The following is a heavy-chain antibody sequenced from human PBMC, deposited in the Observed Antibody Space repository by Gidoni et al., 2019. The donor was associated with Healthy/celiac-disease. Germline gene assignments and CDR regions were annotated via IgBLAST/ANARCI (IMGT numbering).Heavy chain of an antibody. J-gene: IGHJ4*02. CDR2: IYYSGST. D-gene: IGHD3-22*01. V-gene: IGHV4-39*01. Sequence: QLQLQESGPGLVQPSETLSLTCTVSGGSISSSSYYWGWIRQPPGKGLEWIGSIYYSGSTYYNPSLKSRVTISVDTSKNQFSLKLSSVTAADTAVYYCARRDYYDSSGYDYWGQGTLVTVSS. CDR1: GGSISSSSYY. CDR3: ARRDYYDSSGYDY.